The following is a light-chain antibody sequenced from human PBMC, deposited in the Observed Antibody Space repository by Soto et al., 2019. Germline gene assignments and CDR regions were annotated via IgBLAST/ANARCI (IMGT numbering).Light chain of an antibody. V-gene: IGKV1-5*03. J-gene: IGKJ1*01. CDR3: KQYKTFALKT. CDR1: QSISSW. CDR2: KAS. Sequence: DTQMTHSPSTLSASVGDRVTITCRASQSISSWLAWYQQKPGKAPKLLIYKASNLESGVPSRFSGSGSGTEFTLSISSLQPDDLATYYCKQYKTFALKTFGHVIKVEIX.